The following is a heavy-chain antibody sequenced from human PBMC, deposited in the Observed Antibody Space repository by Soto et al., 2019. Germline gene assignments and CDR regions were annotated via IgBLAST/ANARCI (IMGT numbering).Heavy chain of an antibody. CDR3: ARSTIFGVSPVGNWFDP. CDR2: IIPILGTA. Sequence: QVQLVQSGAEVKKPGSSVKVSCKASGGTFSSYAISWVRQAPGQGLEWMGGIIPILGTANYAQKFQGRVTITAXXSXSXVDMELSSLRSEDTAVYYCARSTIFGVSPVGNWFDPWGQGTLVTVSS. J-gene: IGHJ5*02. D-gene: IGHD3-3*01. V-gene: IGHV1-69*12. CDR1: GGTFSSYA.